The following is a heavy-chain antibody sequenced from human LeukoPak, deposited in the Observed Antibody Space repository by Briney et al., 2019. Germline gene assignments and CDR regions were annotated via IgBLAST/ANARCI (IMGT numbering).Heavy chain of an antibody. V-gene: IGHV3-33*01. CDR3: ARGDYYDSSGYGYYFDY. J-gene: IGHJ4*02. D-gene: IGHD3-22*01. CDR2: IWYDGSNK. Sequence: GGSLRLSCAASGFTLSSYGMHWVRQAPGKGLEWVAVIWYDGSNKYYADSVKGRFTISRDNSKNTLYLQMNSLRAEDTAVYYCARGDYYDSSGYGYYFDYWGQGTLVTVSS. CDR1: GFTLSSYG.